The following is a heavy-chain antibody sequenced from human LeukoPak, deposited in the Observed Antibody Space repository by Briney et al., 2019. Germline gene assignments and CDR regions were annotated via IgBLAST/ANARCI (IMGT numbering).Heavy chain of an antibody. V-gene: IGHV3-30*18. Sequence: GGSLRLSCAASGFSFSSYGMHWVRQAPGKGLEWVAVIPYDGSNTYYADSVKGRFTISRDNSKNTLYLQMNSLRAEDSAVYYCAKNTKPTLVTPDFWGQGTLVTVSS. CDR3: AKNTKPTLVTPDF. D-gene: IGHD4-23*01. J-gene: IGHJ4*02. CDR1: GFSFSSYG. CDR2: IPYDGSNT.